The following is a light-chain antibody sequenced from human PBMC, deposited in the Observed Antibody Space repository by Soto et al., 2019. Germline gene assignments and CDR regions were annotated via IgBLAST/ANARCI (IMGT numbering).Light chain of an antibody. CDR2: DND. CDR3: ATWDDSRNGYV. J-gene: IGLJ1*01. CDR1: SSNIGSNT. V-gene: IGLV1-44*01. Sequence: QAVVTQPPSASGTPGQRVTISASGSSSNIGSNTVSWYQQVPGTAPKLLIYDNDERPSGVPGRFSGSKSGTSASLAISGLQSEDEADYYCATWDDSRNGYVFGPGTKLTVL.